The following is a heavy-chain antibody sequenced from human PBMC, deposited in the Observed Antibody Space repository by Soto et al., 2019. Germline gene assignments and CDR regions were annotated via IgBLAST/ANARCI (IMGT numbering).Heavy chain of an antibody. V-gene: IGHV5-51*01. J-gene: IGHJ4*02. CDR1: GYSFTSYW. Sequence: GESLKISCKGSGYSFTSYWIGWVRQMPGKGLEWMGIIYPGDSDTRYSPSFQGQVTISADKSISTAYLQWSSLKASDTAMYYCARQSRDYYDSSGYYCTFDYWGQGTLVTVSS. D-gene: IGHD3-22*01. CDR3: ARQSRDYYDSSGYYCTFDY. CDR2: IYPGDSDT.